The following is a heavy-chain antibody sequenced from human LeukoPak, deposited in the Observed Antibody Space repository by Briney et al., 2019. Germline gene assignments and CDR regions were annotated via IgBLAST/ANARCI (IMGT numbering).Heavy chain of an antibody. V-gene: IGHV1-69*13. D-gene: IGHD3-3*01. Sequence: GASVKVSCKASGGTFSSYAISWVRQAPGQGLEWMGGIIPIFGTANYAQKFQGRVTITADESTSTAYMELSSLRSEDTAVYYCARELRQRYYDFWSGYSEDLGWFDPWGQGTLVTVSS. CDR3: ARELRQRYYDFWSGYSEDLGWFDP. CDR2: IIPIFGTA. CDR1: GGTFSSYA. J-gene: IGHJ5*02.